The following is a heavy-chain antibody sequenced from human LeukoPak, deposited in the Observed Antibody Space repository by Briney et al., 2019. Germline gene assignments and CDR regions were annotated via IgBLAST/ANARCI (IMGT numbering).Heavy chain of an antibody. D-gene: IGHD6-19*01. J-gene: IGHJ4*02. CDR2: INPNGGGT. V-gene: IGHV1-2*02. CDR1: GYTFTGYY. Sequence: GASVKVSCKASGYTFTGYYIHWVRQAPGQGLEWMGWINPNGGGTDYAQQFRGRVTMTRDTSISTAYMEVTRLISDDTAAYYCARDREYSSGVYFDYWGQGTLVTVSS. CDR3: ARDREYSSGVYFDY.